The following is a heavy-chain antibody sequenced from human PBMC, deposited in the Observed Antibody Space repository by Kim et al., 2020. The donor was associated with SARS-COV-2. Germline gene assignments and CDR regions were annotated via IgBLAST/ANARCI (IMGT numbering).Heavy chain of an antibody. Sequence: GGFLRLSCAASGFTFNNAWMNWVRQAPGKGLEWVGRVRSKTDGGTTDYATPVKDRFTISRDDSRSTLYLQMNSLETEDTAVYYCSTDHGRFWGQGTLVTV. CDR3: STDHGRF. CDR2: VRSKTDGGTT. D-gene: IGHD1-26*01. J-gene: IGHJ4*02. CDR1: GFTFNNAW. V-gene: IGHV3-15*01.